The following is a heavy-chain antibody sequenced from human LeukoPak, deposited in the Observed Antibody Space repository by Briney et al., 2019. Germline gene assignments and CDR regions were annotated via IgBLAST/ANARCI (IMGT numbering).Heavy chain of an antibody. CDR1: GYTFTSYG. D-gene: IGHD1-20*01. Sequence: ASVKVSCKASGYTFTSYGISWVRQAPGQGLEWMGWINPNSGGTNYAQKFQGRVTMTRDTSISTAYMELSRLRSDDTAVYYCARSTNWNDLDYWGQGTLVTVSS. V-gene: IGHV1-2*02. CDR2: INPNSGGT. CDR3: ARSTNWNDLDY. J-gene: IGHJ4*02.